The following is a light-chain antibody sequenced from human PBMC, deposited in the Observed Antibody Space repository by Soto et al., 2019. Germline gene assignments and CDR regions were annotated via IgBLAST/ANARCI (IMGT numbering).Light chain of an antibody. CDR1: TSDVDDYNF. Sequence: QSALTQPASVSGSPGQSITIPCTAATSDVDDYNFVSWYQQHPGKAPKLMIYDVINRPSGVSNRFSGSKSGNTASLTISGLQAEDEADYYCSSCACSGTLPEVFGGGTKVTVL. CDR3: SSCACSGTLPEV. V-gene: IGLV2-14*01. CDR2: DVI. J-gene: IGLJ2*01.